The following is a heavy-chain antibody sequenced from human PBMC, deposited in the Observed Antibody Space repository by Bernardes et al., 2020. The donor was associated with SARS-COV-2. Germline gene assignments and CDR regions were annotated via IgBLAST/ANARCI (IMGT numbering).Heavy chain of an antibody. V-gene: IGHV4-61*02. CDR2: IYTSGST. Sequence: SETLSLTCTVSGGSISSGSYYWSWIRQPAGKGLEWIGRIYTSGSTNYNPSLKSRVTISVDTSKNQFSLKLSSVTAADTAVYYCARDQVRGFYYYYYGMDVWCQGTTVTVSS. CDR1: GGSISSGSYY. D-gene: IGHD2-2*01. J-gene: IGHJ6*02. CDR3: ARDQVRGFYYYYYGMDV.